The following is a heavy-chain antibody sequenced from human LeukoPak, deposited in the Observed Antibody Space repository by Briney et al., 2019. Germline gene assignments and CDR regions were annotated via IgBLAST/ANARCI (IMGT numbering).Heavy chain of an antibody. V-gene: IGHV1-18*01. J-gene: IGHJ6*02. CDR1: GYTFTSYG. CDR2: ISAYNGNT. Sequence: ASVKVSCKASGYTFTSYGMSWVRQAPGQGLEWMGWISAYNGNTNYAQKLQGRVTMTTDTSTSTAYMELRSLRSDDTAVYYCARGYSGYVAYYYYGMDVWGQGTTVTVSS. CDR3: ARGYSGYVAYYYYGMDV. D-gene: IGHD5-12*01.